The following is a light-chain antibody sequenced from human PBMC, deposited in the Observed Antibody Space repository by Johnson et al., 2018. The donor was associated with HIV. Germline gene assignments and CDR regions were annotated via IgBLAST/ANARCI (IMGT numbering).Light chain of an antibody. Sequence: QSVLTQPPSVSAAPGQKVTISCSGSSSNIGNNYVSWYQPLPGTAPKLLIYENNKRPSGIPDRFSGSKSGTSATLGITGLQTGDEADYYCGTCDSSLSAGYVFGTGTKVTVL. CDR3: GTCDSSLSAGYV. CDR1: SSNIGNNY. CDR2: ENN. V-gene: IGLV1-51*02. J-gene: IGLJ1*01.